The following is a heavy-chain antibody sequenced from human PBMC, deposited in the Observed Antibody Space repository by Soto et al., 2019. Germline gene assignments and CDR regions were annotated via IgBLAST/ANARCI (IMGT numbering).Heavy chain of an antibody. CDR3: ARGIFGSGTANDY. V-gene: IGHV3-74*01. Sequence: EVQVVESGGGLVQPGGSLRLSCAASGFTFSGSRMHWVRQAPGKGLVWVSRINGDGSGTSYADFVKGRFTISRDDAKNTLFLQMNGLRAEDTAVYYCARGIFGSGTANDYWGQGTLVTVSS. J-gene: IGHJ4*02. D-gene: IGHD3-10*01. CDR2: INGDGSGT. CDR1: GFTFSGSR.